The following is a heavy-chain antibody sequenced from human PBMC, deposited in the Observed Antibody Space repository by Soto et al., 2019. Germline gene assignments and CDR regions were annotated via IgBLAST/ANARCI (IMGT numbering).Heavy chain of an antibody. Sequence: ASVKVSCKASGYTFTDYYMHWVRQAPGQGLEWMGWINPNSGGTNYAQKFQGRVTMSRDTSISTAYMELNRLRSDDTAVYYCARDQSPSSGWPGMDVWGQGTTVTVSS. CDR1: GYTFTDYY. CDR3: ARDQSPSSGWPGMDV. D-gene: IGHD6-19*01. J-gene: IGHJ6*01. CDR2: INPNSGGT. V-gene: IGHV1-2*02.